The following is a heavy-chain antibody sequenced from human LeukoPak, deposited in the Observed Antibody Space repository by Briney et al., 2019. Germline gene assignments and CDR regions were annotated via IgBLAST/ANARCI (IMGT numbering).Heavy chain of an antibody. Sequence: GSLRLSCAASGFTFSSYSMNWVRQAPGKGLEWVSSISSSSSYIYYADSVKGRFTISRDNAKNSLYLQMNSLRAEDTAVYYCAREGREGFYYFDYWGQGTLVTVSS. CDR1: GFTFSSYS. D-gene: IGHD3-3*01. CDR2: ISSSSSYI. CDR3: AREGREGFYYFDY. J-gene: IGHJ4*02. V-gene: IGHV3-21*01.